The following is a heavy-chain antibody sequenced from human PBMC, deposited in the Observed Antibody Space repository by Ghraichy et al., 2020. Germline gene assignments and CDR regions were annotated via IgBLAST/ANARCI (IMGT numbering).Heavy chain of an antibody. CDR3: AREFVAVGAFVI. V-gene: IGHV1-46*01. D-gene: IGHD6-19*01. CDR1: GYSFTRYH. CDR2: INPSGGST. J-gene: IGHJ3*02. Sequence: ASVKVSCNTSGYSFTRYHMNWVRQGPGQRLEWMGLINPSGGSTSYAQKFRGRVTMTRAMYTRTVYMELSSLRSSDTAVYYCAREFVAVGAFVICGQGTVVTVSS.